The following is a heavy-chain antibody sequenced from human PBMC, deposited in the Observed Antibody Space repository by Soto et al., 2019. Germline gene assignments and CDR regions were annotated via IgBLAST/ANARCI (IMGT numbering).Heavy chain of an antibody. V-gene: IGHV4-31*03. CDR2: IYYSGST. CDR3: ARGGRGVYPDYYGMDV. Sequence: PSETLSLTCTVSGGSISSGGYYWSWIRQHPGKGLEWIGYIYYSGSTYYNPSLKSRVTISVDTSKNRFSLKLSSVTAADTAVYYCARGGRGVYPDYYGMDVWGQGTTVTVSS. J-gene: IGHJ6*02. D-gene: IGHD3-10*01. CDR1: GGSISSGGYY.